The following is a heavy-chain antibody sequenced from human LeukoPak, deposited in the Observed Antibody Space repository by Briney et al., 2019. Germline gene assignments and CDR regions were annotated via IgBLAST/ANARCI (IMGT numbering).Heavy chain of an antibody. D-gene: IGHD2-15*01. CDR2: IYSGGDT. CDR1: GFFVSNNY. Sequence: GGSLRLSCAASGFFVSNNYMSWVRQAPGKGLEWVSVIYSGGDTYYADSVKGRFTISRDNSKNTLYLQMNSLRAEDTAVYYCADLVGDYWGQGTLVTVSS. V-gene: IGHV3-53*01. CDR3: ADLVGDY. J-gene: IGHJ4*02.